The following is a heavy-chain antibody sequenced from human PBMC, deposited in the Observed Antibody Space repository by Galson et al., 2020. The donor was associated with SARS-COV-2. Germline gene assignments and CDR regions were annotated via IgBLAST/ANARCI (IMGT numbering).Heavy chain of an antibody. CDR2: LYLGDSDT. Sequence: GESLKISCKGSTFNFASNWIGWVRPVPGRGLEWMGILYLGDSDTRYSPSFQGQVTISADKSINTAYLQWSSLKPSDSGMYYCAMSPQLLPATDWGQGTLVTVSS. D-gene: IGHD2-2*01. V-gene: IGHV5-51*01. CDR3: AMSPQLLPATD. J-gene: IGHJ4*02. CDR1: TFNFASNW.